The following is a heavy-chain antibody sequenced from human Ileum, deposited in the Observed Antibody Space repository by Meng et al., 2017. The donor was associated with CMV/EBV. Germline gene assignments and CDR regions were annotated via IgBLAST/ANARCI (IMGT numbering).Heavy chain of an antibody. CDR3: SRAAARGVPVDY. CDR2: VHHTGGI. Sequence: VRRLESCTRPVTPSAPLTLTCSLSCGSISNYYWTRIPHPAVRDMEIICRVHHTGGIDYNPSLISRVTMSVDTSRNQLSLNVKSVTAADTAVYSCSRAAARGVPVDYWGQGILVTVSS. CDR1: CGSISNYY. J-gene: IGHJ4*02. V-gene: IGHV4-4*07. D-gene: IGHD3-10*01.